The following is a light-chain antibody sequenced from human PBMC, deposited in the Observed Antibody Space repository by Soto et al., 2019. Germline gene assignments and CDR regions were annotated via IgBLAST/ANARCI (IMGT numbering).Light chain of an antibody. CDR2: LNSDGSH. Sequence: QAVVTQSPSASASLGASVKLTCTLSRGHSTYAIAWHQQQPEKGPRYLMKLNSDGSHNKGDGIPDRFSGSSSGAERYLTISRLQSEDEADYYCQTWDTGIRVFGGGTKLTVL. CDR3: QTWDTGIRV. CDR1: RGHSTYA. V-gene: IGLV4-69*01. J-gene: IGLJ3*02.